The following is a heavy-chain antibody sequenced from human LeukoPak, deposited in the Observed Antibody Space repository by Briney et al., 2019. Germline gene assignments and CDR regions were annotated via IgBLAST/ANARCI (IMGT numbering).Heavy chain of an antibody. Sequence: ASVKVSCKASGYTFTSYGISWVRQAPGQGLEWMGWISAYNGNTNYAQKLQGRVTMTTDTSTSTAYMELRSLRSDDTAVYYCARDRPTYYYDSSGYYKISNNWFDPWGQGTLVTVSS. J-gene: IGHJ5*02. CDR3: ARDRPTYYYDSSGYYKISNNWFDP. CDR2: ISAYNGNT. D-gene: IGHD3-22*01. CDR1: GYTFTSYG. V-gene: IGHV1-18*01.